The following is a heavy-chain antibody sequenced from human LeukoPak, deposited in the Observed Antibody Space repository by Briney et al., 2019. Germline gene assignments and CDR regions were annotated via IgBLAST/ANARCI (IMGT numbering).Heavy chain of an antibody. CDR1: GFAFSSYA. CDR3: AKDYGGSSLFDY. CDR2: ITVSGGPT. J-gene: IGHJ4*02. V-gene: IGHV3-23*01. D-gene: IGHD1-26*01. Sequence: GGSLRLSCAASGFAFSSYAMSWVRQAPGRGLEWVSGITVSGGPTYYADSVKGRFAISRDNSKNTLYLQMNNLRDEDTAVYYCAKDYGGSSLFDYWGQGTLVTVSS.